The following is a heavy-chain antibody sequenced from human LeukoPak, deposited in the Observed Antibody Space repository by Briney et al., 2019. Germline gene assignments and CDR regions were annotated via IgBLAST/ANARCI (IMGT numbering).Heavy chain of an antibody. CDR2: INHSGST. CDR3: ARGRGWMKQQPVRYFDY. V-gene: IGHV4-34*01. CDR1: GGSFSGYY. J-gene: IGHJ4*02. Sequence: SETLSLTCAVYGGSFSGYYWSWIRQPPGKGLEWIGEINHSGSTNYNPSLKSRVTISVDTSKNQFSLKLSPVTAADTAVYYCARGRGWMKQQPVRYFDYWGQGTLVTVSS. D-gene: IGHD6-13*01.